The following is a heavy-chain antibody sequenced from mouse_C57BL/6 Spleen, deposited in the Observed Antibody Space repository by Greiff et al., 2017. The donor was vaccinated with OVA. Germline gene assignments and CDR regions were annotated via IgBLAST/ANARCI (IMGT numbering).Heavy chain of an antibody. CDR3: ARSRYDYDVGYAMDY. D-gene: IGHD2-4*01. Sequence: QVQLQQSGAELVKPGASVKISCKASGYAFSSYWMNWVKQRPGKGLEWIGQIYPGDGDTNYNGKFKGKATLTADKSSSTASMQLSSLTSEDSAFYFCARSRYDYDVGYAMDYWGQGTSVTVSS. CDR1: GYAFSSYW. CDR2: IYPGDGDT. V-gene: IGHV1-80*01. J-gene: IGHJ4*01.